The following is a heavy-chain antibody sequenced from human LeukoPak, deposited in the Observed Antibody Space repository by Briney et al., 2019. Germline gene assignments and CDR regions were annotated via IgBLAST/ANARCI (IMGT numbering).Heavy chain of an antibody. CDR3: AIHFDILTGDTPIDY. D-gene: IGHD3-9*01. CDR1: VFMFRSYR. Sequence: GGSVRLSCAASVFMFRSYRMSWVRQAPWKGLEWVVSINQDGSEKYYVDSVKGRFTISRDNAKKSLYLQMNSLRAEDTAVYYCAIHFDILTGDTPIDYWGQGSLVTVSS. CDR2: INQDGSEK. V-gene: IGHV3-7*01. J-gene: IGHJ4*02.